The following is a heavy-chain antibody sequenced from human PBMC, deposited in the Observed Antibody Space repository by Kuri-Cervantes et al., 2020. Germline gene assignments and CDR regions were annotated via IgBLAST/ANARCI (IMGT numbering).Heavy chain of an antibody. J-gene: IGHJ4*02. CDR3: LYDLGDY. V-gene: IGHV3-7*01. D-gene: IGHD3-3*01. CDR2: IKQDGSEK. Sequence: GESLKISCAASGLSFSSSEFNWVRQAPGKGLEWVANIKQDGSEKYYVDSVKGRFTISRDNAKNSLYLQMNSLRAEDTAVYYCLYDLGDYWGQGTLVTVSS. CDR1: GLSFSSSE.